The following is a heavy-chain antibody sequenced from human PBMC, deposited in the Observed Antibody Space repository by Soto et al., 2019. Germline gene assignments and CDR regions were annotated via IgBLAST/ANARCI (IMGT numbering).Heavy chain of an antibody. D-gene: IGHD4-17*01. CDR1: GFPFSNYA. V-gene: IGHV3-23*01. Sequence: EVQLLESGGGLAQPGGSLRLSCAASGFPFSNYAMSWVRQAPGKGLEGVSTINGGAGSTYYADSVKGRFTISRDDSKNTLYLQMNSLRAEDTAVYYCAKIPIMTTVTHYFDYWGQGTLVTVSS. CDR3: AKIPIMTTVTHYFDY. J-gene: IGHJ4*02. CDR2: INGGAGST.